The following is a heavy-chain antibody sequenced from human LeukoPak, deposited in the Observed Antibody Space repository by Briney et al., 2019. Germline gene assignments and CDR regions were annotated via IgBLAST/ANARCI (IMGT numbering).Heavy chain of an antibody. Sequence: SETLSLTCTVSGGSISSYYWSWIRQPPGKGLEWIGYIYYSGSTNYNPSLKSRVTISVDTSKNQFSLKLSSVTAADTAVYYCARGHSSSSPDYWGQGTLVTVSS. CDR1: GGSISSYY. V-gene: IGHV4-59*08. CDR3: ARGHSSSSPDY. J-gene: IGHJ4*02. D-gene: IGHD6-6*01. CDR2: IYYSGST.